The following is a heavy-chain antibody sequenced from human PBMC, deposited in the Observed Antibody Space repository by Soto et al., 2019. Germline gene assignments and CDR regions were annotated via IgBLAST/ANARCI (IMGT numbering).Heavy chain of an antibody. CDR1: GYTFTRSG. J-gene: IGHJ5*02. Sequence: ASVKVSCKASGYTFTRSGISWVRQAPGQGLEWMGWISTYNGDTNYAQTFQGRVTMTTDTSTSTVHMEVRSLRSDDTAVYYCARWWSGSRQGFDPWGQGTLVTVSS. CDR3: ARWWSGSRQGFDP. V-gene: IGHV1-18*01. D-gene: IGHD3-3*01. CDR2: ISTYNGDT.